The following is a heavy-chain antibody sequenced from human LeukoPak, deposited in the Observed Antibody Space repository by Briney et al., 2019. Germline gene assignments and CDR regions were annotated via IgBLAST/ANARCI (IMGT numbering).Heavy chain of an antibody. J-gene: IGHJ4*02. D-gene: IGHD5-18*01. V-gene: IGHV3-30*18. CDR3: AKDGGYSYGYDY. CDR2: ISYDGSNR. CDR1: GFTFSSYG. Sequence: GGSLRLSCAASGFTFSSYGMHWVRQAPGKGLEWVAVISYDGSNRYYADSVKGRFTISRDNSKNTLYLQMNSLRAEDTAVYYCAKDGGYSYGYDYWGQGTLVTVSS.